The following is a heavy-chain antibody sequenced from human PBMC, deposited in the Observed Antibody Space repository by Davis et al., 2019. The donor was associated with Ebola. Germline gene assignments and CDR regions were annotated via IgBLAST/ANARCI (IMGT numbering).Heavy chain of an antibody. Sequence: GESLKISCAASGFTFSIYWIHWVRQAPGKGLVWVSRINFDGSTTTYADSVKGRFTISRDNAKNTLYLQMSSLRAEDTAVYYCARHGAGTTDFDYWGQGTLVTVSS. CDR1: GFTFSIYW. CDR2: INFDGSTT. CDR3: ARHGAGTTDFDY. J-gene: IGHJ4*02. V-gene: IGHV3-74*01. D-gene: IGHD1-1*01.